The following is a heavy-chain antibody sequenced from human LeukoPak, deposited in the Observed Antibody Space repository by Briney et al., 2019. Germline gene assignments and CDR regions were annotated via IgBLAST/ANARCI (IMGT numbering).Heavy chain of an antibody. D-gene: IGHD5-18*01. CDR1: GRSISSSSYY. V-gene: IGHV4-39*01. Sequence: PSETLSLTCTVSGRSISSSSYYWGCLRQPPGKGLEWIASIYYSGSTYYNPSLMSRVTISVDTSKNQFSLKLSSVTAADTAVYYSARERGEDTASGEDYWGQGTLVTVSS. CDR2: IYYSGST. CDR3: ARERGEDTASGEDY. J-gene: IGHJ4*02.